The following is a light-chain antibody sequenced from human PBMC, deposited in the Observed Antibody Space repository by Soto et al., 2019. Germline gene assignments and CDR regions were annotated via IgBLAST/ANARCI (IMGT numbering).Light chain of an antibody. CDR3: SLYTSSGTYV. Sequence: QSALTQPPSVSGSPGQSVTISCAGTSSDVGSFNRLSWYQKTPGTAPKVGIYEVSNRPSGVPDRFSGSRSGSTASLTISGLQAEDEDDYYCSLYTSSGTYVFGTGTKLTVL. V-gene: IGLV2-18*01. J-gene: IGLJ1*01. CDR2: EVS. CDR1: SSDVGSFNR.